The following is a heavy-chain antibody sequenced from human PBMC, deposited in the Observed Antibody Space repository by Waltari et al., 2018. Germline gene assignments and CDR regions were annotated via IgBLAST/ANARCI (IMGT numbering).Heavy chain of an antibody. CDR2: ICDGGDII. J-gene: IGHJ4*02. D-gene: IGHD1-26*01. Sequence: EVQLLDSGGGLVQPGGSLRLSCAASGFNFHNYAMTWVRPAPGKGLEWVSVICDGGDIIHYADSVKGRFTTSRENSKNKLYRQMNSLRAEDTAVYYCAKYCLMGATRACDYWGQGVLVTVSS. CDR1: GFNFHNYA. V-gene: IGHV3-23*01. CDR3: AKYCLMGATRACDY.